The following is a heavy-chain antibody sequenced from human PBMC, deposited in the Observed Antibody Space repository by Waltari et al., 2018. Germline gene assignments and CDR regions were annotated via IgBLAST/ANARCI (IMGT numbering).Heavy chain of an antibody. CDR1: GFTFSSYA. V-gene: IGHV3-30-3*01. D-gene: IGHD3-10*01. CDR3: ARGGEAFDY. J-gene: IGHJ4*02. Sequence: QVQLVESGGGVVQPGRSLRLSCAASGFTFSSYAMHWVRQAPGKGLEWVAVISYDGSNKYYADSVKGRFTISRENSKNTLYLQMNSLRAEDTAVYYCARGGEAFDYWGQGTLVTVSS. CDR2: ISYDGSNK.